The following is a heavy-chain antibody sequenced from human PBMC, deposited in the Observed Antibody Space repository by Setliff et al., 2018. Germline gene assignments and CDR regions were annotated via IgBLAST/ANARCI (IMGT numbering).Heavy chain of an antibody. CDR2: ISSSSSYI. V-gene: IGHV3-21*01. J-gene: IGHJ3*02. D-gene: IGHD3-22*01. CDR1: GFTFSSYS. Sequence: GESLTISCAASGFTFSSYSMNWVRQAPGKGLEWFSSISSSSSYIYYADSVKGRFTISRDNAKNSLYLQLNSLRAEDTAVYYCARDSTDYYDSSGYYYGPRDNDAFDIWGQGTMVTVSS. CDR3: ARDSTDYYDSSGYYYGPRDNDAFDI.